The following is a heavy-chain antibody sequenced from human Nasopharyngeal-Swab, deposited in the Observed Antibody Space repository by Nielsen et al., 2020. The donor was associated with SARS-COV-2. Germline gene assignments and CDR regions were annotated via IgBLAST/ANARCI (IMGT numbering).Heavy chain of an antibody. CDR2: INHSGST. J-gene: IGHJ6*02. CDR3: ARIAGTTGVTYYGMDV. Sequence: SETLSLTCTVSGGSISSSSYYWGWIRQPPGKGLEWIGEINHSGSTNYNPSLKSRVTISVDTSKNQFSLKLSSVTAADTAVYYCARIAGTTGVTYYGMDVWGQGTTVTVSS. CDR1: GGSISSSSYY. D-gene: IGHD1-1*01. V-gene: IGHV4-39*07.